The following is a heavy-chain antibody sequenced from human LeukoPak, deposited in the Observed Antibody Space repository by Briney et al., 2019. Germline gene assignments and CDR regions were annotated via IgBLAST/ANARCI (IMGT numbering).Heavy chain of an antibody. V-gene: IGHV3-23*01. CDR3: ATDPATVGVTTRDC. D-gene: IGHD1-26*01. CDR2: ITRSGTNT. CDR1: GITLNIFA. J-gene: IGHJ4*02. Sequence: PGGSLRLSCAASGITLNIFAMNWVRQAPGKGLEWVSAITRSGTNTFYRDSVKGRFTVSRDNSKNTIFLQMNTLRADDTAVYFCATDPATVGVTTRDCWGQGTPVTVSS.